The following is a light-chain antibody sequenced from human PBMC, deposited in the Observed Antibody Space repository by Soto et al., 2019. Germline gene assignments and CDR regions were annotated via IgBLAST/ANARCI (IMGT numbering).Light chain of an antibody. CDR2: GAS. V-gene: IGKV3-20*01. CDR3: QQYRSSPRT. J-gene: IGKJ1*01. CDR1: QSVASSY. Sequence: EIVLTQSPGTLSLFPGERATFSCRASQSVASSYLAWYQQKFGQAPRLLIYGASNRAAGIPDRFSGSGSGTDFTLTISILEPEDSAVYFCQQYRSSPRTFGQGTKVEI.